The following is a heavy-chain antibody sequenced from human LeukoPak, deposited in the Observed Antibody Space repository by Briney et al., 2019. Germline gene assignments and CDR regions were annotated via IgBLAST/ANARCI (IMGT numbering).Heavy chain of an antibody. V-gene: IGHV4-39*01. CDR3: ARVPRFLEWYNAFDI. D-gene: IGHD3-3*01. Sequence: SETLSLTCTVSGGSISSSSYYWGWIRQPPGKGLEWIGSIYYSGSTYYNPSLKSRVTISVDTSKNQCSLKLSSVTAADTAVYYCARVPRFLEWYNAFDIWGQGTMVTVSS. J-gene: IGHJ3*02. CDR1: GGSISSSSYY. CDR2: IYYSGST.